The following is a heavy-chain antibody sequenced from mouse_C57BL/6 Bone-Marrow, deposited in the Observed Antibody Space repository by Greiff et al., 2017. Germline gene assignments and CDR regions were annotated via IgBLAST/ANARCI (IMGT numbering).Heavy chain of an antibody. D-gene: IGHD2-3*01. CDR3: AREGYDGYYFYFDY. Sequence: VQLQQPGAELVMPGASVKLSCKASGYTFTSYWMHWVKPRPGQGLEWIGEIDPSDSYTNYNQKFKGKSTLTVDKSSSTAYMQLSSLTSEDSAVYYCAREGYDGYYFYFDYWGQGTTLTVSS. CDR2: IDPSDSYT. J-gene: IGHJ2*01. CDR1: GYTFTSYW. V-gene: IGHV1-69*01.